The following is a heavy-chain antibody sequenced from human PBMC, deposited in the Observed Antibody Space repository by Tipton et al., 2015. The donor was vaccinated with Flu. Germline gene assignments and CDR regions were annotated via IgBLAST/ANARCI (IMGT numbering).Heavy chain of an antibody. V-gene: IGHV1-18*01. D-gene: IGHD5-18*01. CDR2: ISAYNGNT. Sequence: QVQLVQSGAEVKKPGASVKVSCKASGYTFTSYGISWVRQAPGQGLEWMGWISAYNGNTNYAQRLQGRVTMTTDTSTTTAYMELRSLRSDDTAVYYCARDPIHNSQLRFMDLFAYWGQGTLVTVSS. CDR1: GYTFTSYG. CDR3: ARDPIHNSQLRFMDLFAY. J-gene: IGHJ4*02.